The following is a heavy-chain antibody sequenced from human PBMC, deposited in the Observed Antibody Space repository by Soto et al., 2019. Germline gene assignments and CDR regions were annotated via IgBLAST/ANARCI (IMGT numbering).Heavy chain of an antibody. CDR1: GFTVSSNY. CDR2: IYSGGST. V-gene: IGHV3-66*01. J-gene: IGHJ6*03. Sequence: GGSLRLSCAASGFTVSSNYMSWVRQAPGKGLEWVSVIYSGGSTYYADSVKGRFTIFSDNSKNTLYLQMNSLRAEDTAVYYCARDSYGAGYYYYYMDVWGKGTTVTVSS. D-gene: IGHD3-10*01. CDR3: ARDSYGAGYYYYYMDV.